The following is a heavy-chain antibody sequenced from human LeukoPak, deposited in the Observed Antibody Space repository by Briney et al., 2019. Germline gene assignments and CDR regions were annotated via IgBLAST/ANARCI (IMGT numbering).Heavy chain of an antibody. D-gene: IGHD3-22*01. CDR1: GGSISSGGYY. V-gene: IGHV4-31*03. CDR3: ARVSSLYYDSSGYLDY. Sequence: SETLSLTCTVSGGSISSGGYYWSWSRQHPGKGLEWIGYIYYSGSTYYNPSLKSRVTISVDTSKNQFSLKLSSVTAADTAVYYCARVSSLYYDSSGYLDYWGQGTLVTASS. CDR2: IYYSGST. J-gene: IGHJ4*02.